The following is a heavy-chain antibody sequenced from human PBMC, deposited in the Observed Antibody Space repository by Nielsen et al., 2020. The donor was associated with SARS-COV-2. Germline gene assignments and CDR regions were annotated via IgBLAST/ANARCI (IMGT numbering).Heavy chain of an antibody. CDR3: SSPTVAY. CDR1: GFIVSSNY. D-gene: IGHD4-23*01. J-gene: IGHJ4*02. CDR2: IRSYANEYAT. Sequence: GGSLRLSCAASGFIVSSNYMSWVRQASGKGLEWLGRIRSYANEYATAYAASVKGRFTISRDDSKNTAYLQMNSLKTEDTAVYYCSSPTVAYWGQGTLVTVSS. V-gene: IGHV3-73*01.